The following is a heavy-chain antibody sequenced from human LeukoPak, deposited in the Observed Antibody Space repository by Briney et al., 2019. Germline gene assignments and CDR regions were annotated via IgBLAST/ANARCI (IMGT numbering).Heavy chain of an antibody. J-gene: IGHJ5*02. CDR1: GGSISSGDYY. CDR3: ARDQAGWWFDP. Sequence: SSETLSLTCTVSGGSISSGDYYWSWIRQPPGKGLEWIGYIYYSGSTYYNPSLKSRVTISVDTSKNQFSLKLSSVTAADTAVYYCARDQAGWWFDPWGQGTLVTVSS. D-gene: IGHD1-14*01. V-gene: IGHV4-30-4*01. CDR2: IYYSGST.